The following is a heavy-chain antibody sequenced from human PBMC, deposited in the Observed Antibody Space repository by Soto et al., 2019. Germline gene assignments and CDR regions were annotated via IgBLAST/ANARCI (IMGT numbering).Heavy chain of an antibody. V-gene: IGHV2-5*02. J-gene: IGHJ4*02. D-gene: IGHD5-12*01. CDR2: IFWDDDK. CDR1: GFSLSTRGVG. Sequence: QITLKESGPTLVKPTQTLTLTCSFSGFSLSTRGVGVGWIRQPPGKALEWLALIFWDDDKWYSPSLRSRLTNTEDTSKNQVVLTMNNMDPVDTATYYCAHRSRGYAYYFDQWGQGTLVTVSS. CDR3: AHRSRGYAYYFDQ.